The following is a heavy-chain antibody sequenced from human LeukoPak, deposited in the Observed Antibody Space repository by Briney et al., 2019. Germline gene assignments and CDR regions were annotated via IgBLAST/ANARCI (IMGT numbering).Heavy chain of an antibody. CDR2: IKQDGSEK. Sequence: GGSLRLSCAASGFTFSSYWMSWVRQAPGKGLEWVANIKQDGSEKYYVDSVKGRFTISRDNAKNSLYLQMNSLRAEDTAVYYCARGHGCSGGSCYSGPYNWFDPWGQGTLVTVSS. D-gene: IGHD2-15*01. V-gene: IGHV3-7*01. J-gene: IGHJ5*02. CDR1: GFTFSSYW. CDR3: ARGHGCSGGSCYSGPYNWFDP.